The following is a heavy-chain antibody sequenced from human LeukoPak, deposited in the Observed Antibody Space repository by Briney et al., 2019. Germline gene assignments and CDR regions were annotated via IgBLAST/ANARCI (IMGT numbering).Heavy chain of an antibody. CDR2: ISSSSSVI. CDR1: GFTFSSYA. Sequence: GGSLRLSCGASGFTFSSYAMNWIRQAPGKGLEWLSYISSSSSVIYYADSVKGRFTISRDNAKNSLYLQMSSLRAEDTAVYYCARDQYYDFWSGYGPRGWFDPWGQGTLVTVSS. J-gene: IGHJ5*02. V-gene: IGHV3-48*01. CDR3: ARDQYYDFWSGYGPRGWFDP. D-gene: IGHD3-3*01.